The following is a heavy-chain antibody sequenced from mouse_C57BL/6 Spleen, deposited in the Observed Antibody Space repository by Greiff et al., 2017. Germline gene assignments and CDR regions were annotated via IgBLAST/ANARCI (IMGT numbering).Heavy chain of an antibody. D-gene: IGHD2-2*01. Sequence: EVQLQESEGGLVQPGSSMKLSCTASGFTFSDYYMAWVRQVPEKGLEWVANINYDGSSTYYLDSLKSRFIISSDNAKNILYLQMSSLKSEDTATYYCARHGYDGWYFDVWGTGTTVTVSS. CDR2: INYDGSST. CDR1: GFTFSDYY. V-gene: IGHV5-16*01. J-gene: IGHJ1*03. CDR3: ARHGYDGWYFDV.